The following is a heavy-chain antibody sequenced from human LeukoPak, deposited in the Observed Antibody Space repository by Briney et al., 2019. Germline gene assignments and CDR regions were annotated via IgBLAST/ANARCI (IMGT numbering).Heavy chain of an antibody. CDR3: AKGGATVIYY. CDR1: GFTFSSYW. J-gene: IGHJ4*02. V-gene: IGHV3-74*01. Sequence: PGGSLRLSCAASGFTFSSYWMHWVRQAPGKGLVWVSRINSDGISTSYADSVKGRFTISRDNAKNTLYLQMNSLRADDTAVYYCAKGGATVIYYWGQGTLVTVSS. CDR2: INSDGIST. D-gene: IGHD4-17*01.